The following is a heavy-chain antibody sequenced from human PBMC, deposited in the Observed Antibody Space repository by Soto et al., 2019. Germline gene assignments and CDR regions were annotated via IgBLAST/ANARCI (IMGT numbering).Heavy chain of an antibody. J-gene: IGHJ3*02. CDR1: GGTFSSYT. CDR3: AREYCSSTSCSGWHAFDI. CDR2: IIPILGIA. V-gene: IGHV1-69*08. Sequence: QVQLVQSGAEVKKPGSSVKVSCKASGGTFSSYTISWVRQAPGQGLEWMGRIIPILGIANYAQKFQGRVTITADKSTSTAYMELSSLRSEDTAVYYCAREYCSSTSCSGWHAFDIWGQGTMVTVSS. D-gene: IGHD2-2*01.